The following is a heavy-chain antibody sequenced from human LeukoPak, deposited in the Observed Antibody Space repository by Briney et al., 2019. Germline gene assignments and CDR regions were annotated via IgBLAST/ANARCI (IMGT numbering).Heavy chain of an antibody. CDR1: GFTFRSYS. J-gene: IGHJ6*02. Sequence: GGSLRLSCAASGFTFRSYSMNWVRQAPGKGLEWVSSISSSSTYIYYADSVKGRFIISRDNAKNSLYLQMNSLRAEDTAVYYCARPHPRTVFGVFSYYYGMDVWGQGTTVIVSS. V-gene: IGHV3-21*01. CDR2: ISSSSTYI. D-gene: IGHD3-3*01. CDR3: ARPHPRTVFGVFSYYYGMDV.